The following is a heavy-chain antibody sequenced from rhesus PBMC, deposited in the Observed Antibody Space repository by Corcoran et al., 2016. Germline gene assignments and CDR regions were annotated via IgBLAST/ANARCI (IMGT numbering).Heavy chain of an antibody. Sequence: QLQLQESGPGLVQPSETLSLTCAVSGGSISSNYWSWIRQPPGKGLECIGRISGSGGSTDYNPSLKSRVTSSTDTSKNQFSLKLSSVTAADTAVYYCAREGGAIHLCDYWGQGVLVTVSS. D-gene: IGHD4-23*01. V-gene: IGHV4-173*01. CDR1: GGSISSNY. CDR2: ISGSGGST. J-gene: IGHJ4*01. CDR3: AREGGAIHLCDY.